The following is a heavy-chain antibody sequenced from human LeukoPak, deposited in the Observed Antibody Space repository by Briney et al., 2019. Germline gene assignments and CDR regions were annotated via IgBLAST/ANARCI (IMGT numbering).Heavy chain of an antibody. D-gene: IGHD6-13*01. J-gene: IGHJ6*03. CDR1: GFTFSSYW. Sequence: PGGSLRLSCAASGFTFSSYWMSWVRQAPGKGLEWVANIKQDGSEKYYVDSVKGRFTISRDNAKNSLYLQMNSLRAEDTAVYYCASDSYSSSWYDYYYYYYMDVWGKGTTVTISS. CDR3: ASDSYSSSWYDYYYYYYMDV. V-gene: IGHV3-7*01. CDR2: IKQDGSEK.